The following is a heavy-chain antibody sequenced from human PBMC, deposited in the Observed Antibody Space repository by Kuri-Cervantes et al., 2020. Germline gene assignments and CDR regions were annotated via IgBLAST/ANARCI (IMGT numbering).Heavy chain of an antibody. CDR2: IRGKANSYAT. J-gene: IGHJ6*02. CDR1: GFTFSGPA. D-gene: IGHD3-16*01. V-gene: IGHV3-73*01. CDR3: TGAQGGSGMDV. Sequence: GESLKIPCAASGFTFSGPAMHWVRQASGKGLEWVGRIRGKANSYATAYAASVKGRFTISRDDSKNTAYLQMNSLKTEDTAVYYCTGAQGGSGMDVWGQGTTVTVSS.